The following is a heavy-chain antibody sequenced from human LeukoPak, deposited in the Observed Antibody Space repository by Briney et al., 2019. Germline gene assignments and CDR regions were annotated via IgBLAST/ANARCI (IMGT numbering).Heavy chain of an antibody. CDR2: IWYDGSDK. D-gene: IGHD2-15*01. CDR3: ARVGCTGGSCLAYNYYGMDV. CDR1: GFIVSSNY. V-gene: IGHV3-33*08. Sequence: GGSLRLSCAVSGFIVSSNYMTWVRQAPGKGLEWVAIIWYDGSDKYYADSVKGRFTLSRDNSKNTLYLQMNSLRAEDTAVYYCARVGCTGGSCLAYNYYGMDVWGQGTTVTVSS. J-gene: IGHJ6*02.